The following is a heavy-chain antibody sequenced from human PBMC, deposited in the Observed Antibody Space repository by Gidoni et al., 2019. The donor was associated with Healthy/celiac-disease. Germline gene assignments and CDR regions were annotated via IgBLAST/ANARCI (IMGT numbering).Heavy chain of an antibody. D-gene: IGHD3-9*01. CDR3: ARDEGGYDILTGSYYYYYYGMDV. V-gene: IGHV3-21*01. CDR1: GFTFSSYS. Sequence: EVQLVESGGGLVKPGGSLRLPCAASGFTFSSYSMTWVRQAPGKGLEWVSSISSSSSYIYYADSVKGRFTISRDNAKNSLYLQMNSLRAEDTAVYYCARDEGGYDILTGSYYYYYYGMDVWGQGTTVTVSS. J-gene: IGHJ6*02. CDR2: ISSSSSYI.